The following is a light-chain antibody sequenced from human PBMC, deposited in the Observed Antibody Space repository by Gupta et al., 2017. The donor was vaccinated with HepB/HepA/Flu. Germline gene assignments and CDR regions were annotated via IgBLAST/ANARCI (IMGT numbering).Light chain of an antibody. CDR1: QSISSY. CDR3: QQTYSNPPRT. J-gene: IGKJ1*01. V-gene: IGKV1-39*01. Sequence: DIQMTQSPSSLSASVGDRVTITFRASQSISSYLNWYQQKPGKAPKLLIYAASSWQSGVPSRLGGSGYGKYFTLTISSRQPEDFAAYYCQQTYSNPPRTFGQGTKVEIK. CDR2: AAS.